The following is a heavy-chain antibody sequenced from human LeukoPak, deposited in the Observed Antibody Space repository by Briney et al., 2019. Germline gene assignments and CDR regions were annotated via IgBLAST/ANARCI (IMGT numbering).Heavy chain of an antibody. CDR3: AAGSESYDSRGYSYYFDY. D-gene: IGHD3-22*01. Sequence: SETLSLTCTVSGGSISIYYWTWIWQPPGKGLEWIGYIYYSGSTNYNPSLKSRVTISVDTSKNQFSLKLSSVTAADTAVYYCAAGSESYDSRGYSYYFDYWGQGTLVTVSS. CDR2: IYYSGST. V-gene: IGHV4-59*01. J-gene: IGHJ4*02. CDR1: GGSISIYY.